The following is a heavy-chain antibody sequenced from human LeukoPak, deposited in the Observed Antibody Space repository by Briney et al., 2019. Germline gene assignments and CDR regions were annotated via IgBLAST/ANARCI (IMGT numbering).Heavy chain of an antibody. CDR1: GCSFTSYW. V-gene: IGHV5-51*01. CDR3: ARQVEVGRAARPPNYAFDI. Sequence: GESLKISCKGSGCSFTSYWIGWVRQMPGKGLEWMGIIYPGDSDTRYSPSFQGQVTISADKSVSTAYLQWSSLKASDTAMYYCARQVEVGRAARPPNYAFDIWGQGTMVTVSS. J-gene: IGHJ3*02. CDR2: IYPGDSDT. D-gene: IGHD6-6*01.